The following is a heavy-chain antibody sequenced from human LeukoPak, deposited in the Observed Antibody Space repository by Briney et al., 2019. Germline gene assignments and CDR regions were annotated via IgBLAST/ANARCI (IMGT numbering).Heavy chain of an antibody. D-gene: IGHD6-13*01. CDR2: IYTSGST. CDR3: ARDPGAAAGYYYYYYMDV. Sequence: SETLSLTCTVSGGSISSGSYYWSWIRQPAGKGLEWIGRIYTSGSTNYNPSLKSRVTISVDTSKNQFSLKLSSVTAADTAVYYCARDPGAAAGYYYYYYMDVWGKGTTVTVSS. V-gene: IGHV4-61*02. CDR1: GGSISSGSYY. J-gene: IGHJ6*03.